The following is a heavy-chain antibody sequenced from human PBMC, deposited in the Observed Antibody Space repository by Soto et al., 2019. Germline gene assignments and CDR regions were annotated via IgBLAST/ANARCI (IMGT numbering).Heavy chain of an antibody. V-gene: IGHV3-7*01. Sequence: PGGSLRLSCAASGFTFSSYWMSWVRQAPGKGLEWVANIKQDGSEKYYVDSVKGRFTISRDNAKNSLYLQMNSLRAEDTAVYYCARGGIVVVQAIPDSYWGQGTLVTVSS. CDR3: ARGGIVVVQAIPDSY. CDR2: IKQDGSEK. D-gene: IGHD2-2*01. J-gene: IGHJ4*02. CDR1: GFTFSSYW.